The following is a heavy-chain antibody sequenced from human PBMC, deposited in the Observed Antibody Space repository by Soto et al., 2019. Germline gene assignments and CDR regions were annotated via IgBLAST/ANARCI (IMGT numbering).Heavy chain of an antibody. D-gene: IGHD2-15*01. CDR1: GGSISSGGYS. CDR3: ARGEVVALGY. V-gene: IGHV4-30-2*01. CDR2: IYHSGST. Sequence: SETLSLTCAVSGGSISSGGYSWSWIRQPPGKGLEWIGYIYHSGSTYYNPSLKSRVTISVDRSKNQFSLKLSSVTAADTAVYYCARGEVVALGYWGQGSLVTVS. J-gene: IGHJ4*02.